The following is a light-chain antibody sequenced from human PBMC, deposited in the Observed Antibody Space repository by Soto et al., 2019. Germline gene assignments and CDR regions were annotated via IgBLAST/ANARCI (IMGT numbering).Light chain of an antibody. CDR2: AAS. J-gene: IGKJ1*01. V-gene: IGKV3D-15*01. CDR1: QSVSSN. CDR3: QQYNDWPWT. Sequence: EVVMTQSPANLSVSAGVRATLSCLASQSVSSNLAWDQQKPGQPPRLLIYAASVRANDITARFSGSGSGTEFTITISSLQPEDFATYYCQQYNDWPWTVGPGTQVDIK.